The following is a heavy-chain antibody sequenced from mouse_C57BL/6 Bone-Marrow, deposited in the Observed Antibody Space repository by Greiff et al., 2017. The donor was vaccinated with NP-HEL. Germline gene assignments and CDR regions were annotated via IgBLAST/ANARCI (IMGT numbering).Heavy chain of an antibody. CDR1: GYTFTSYW. CDR2: IYPGNSDT. CDR3: TRDSNYVYYFDY. J-gene: IGHJ2*01. D-gene: IGHD2-5*01. Sequence: VQLQQSGTVLARPGASVKMSCKTSGYTFTSYWMHWVKQRPGQGLEWIGAIYPGNSDTSYNQKFKGKAKLTAVTSASDAYMGLSSLANEDSAVYYSTRDSNYVYYFDYWGQGTTLTVSS. V-gene: IGHV1-5*01.